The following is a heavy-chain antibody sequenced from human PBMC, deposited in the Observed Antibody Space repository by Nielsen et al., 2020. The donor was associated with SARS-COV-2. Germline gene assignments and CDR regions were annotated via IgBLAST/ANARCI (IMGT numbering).Heavy chain of an antibody. CDR3: ARGVHDY. Sequence: VRQMPGKGLEWMGGIIPIFGTANYAQKLQGRVTMTTDTSTSTAYMELRSLRSDDTAVYYCARGVHDYWGQGTLVTVSS. J-gene: IGHJ4*02. V-gene: IGHV1-69*05. D-gene: IGHD1-1*01. CDR2: IIPIFGTA.